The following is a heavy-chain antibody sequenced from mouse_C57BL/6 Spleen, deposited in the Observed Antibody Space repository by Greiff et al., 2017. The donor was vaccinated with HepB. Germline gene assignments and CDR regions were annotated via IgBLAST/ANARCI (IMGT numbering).Heavy chain of an antibody. J-gene: IGHJ2*01. CDR1: GFTFSDYG. CDR3: ARTGTVDY. CDR2: ISSGSSTI. Sequence: EVHLVESAGGLVKPGGSLKLSCAASGFTFSDYGMHWVRQAPEKGLEWVAYISSGSSTIYYADTVKGRFTISRDNAKNTLFLQMTSLRSGDTAMYYCARTGTVDYWGQGTTLTVSS. V-gene: IGHV5-17*01. D-gene: IGHD4-1*01.